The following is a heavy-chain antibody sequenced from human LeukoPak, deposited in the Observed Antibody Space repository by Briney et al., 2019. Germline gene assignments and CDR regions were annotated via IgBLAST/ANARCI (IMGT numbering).Heavy chain of an antibody. D-gene: IGHD4-23*01. CDR2: IKQDGSEK. J-gene: IGHJ4*02. V-gene: IGHV3-7*05. Sequence: PGGSLRLSCAASGFTFSSYWMSWVRQAPGKGLEWVANIKQDGSEKYYVDSVKGRFTISRDNAKSSLLLQMNSLRAEDTALYYCARARDYGGNAIFFDYWGQGTLVTVSS. CDR1: GFTFSSYW. CDR3: ARARDYGGNAIFFDY.